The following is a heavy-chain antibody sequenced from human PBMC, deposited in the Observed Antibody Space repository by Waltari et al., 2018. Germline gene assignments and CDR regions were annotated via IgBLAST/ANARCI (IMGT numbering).Heavy chain of an antibody. Sequence: QVQLQESGPGLVKPSETLSLTCTVSGGSISSYYWSWIRQPAGKGLEWIGRIYTSGSTNYNPSLKSRVTMSVDTSKNQFSLKLSSVTAADTAVYYCARVSPFYDSSGTYYFDYWGQGTLVTVSS. CDR2: IYTSGST. D-gene: IGHD3-22*01. J-gene: IGHJ4*02. V-gene: IGHV4-4*07. CDR1: GGSISSYY. CDR3: ARVSPFYDSSGTYYFDY.